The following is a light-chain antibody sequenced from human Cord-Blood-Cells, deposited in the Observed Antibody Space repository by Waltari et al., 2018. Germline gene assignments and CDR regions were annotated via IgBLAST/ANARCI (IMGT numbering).Light chain of an antibody. J-gene: IGKJ4*01. CDR3: QQYNNWPPLT. Sequence: SFRASQSVSSNLARYRKKPGQAPRLLIYGASTGATGIPARFSVSGSGTEFTLTISSLQSEDFAVYYCQQYNNWPPLTCGGATKVEIK. V-gene: IGKV3-15*01. CDR2: GAS. CDR1: QSVSSN.